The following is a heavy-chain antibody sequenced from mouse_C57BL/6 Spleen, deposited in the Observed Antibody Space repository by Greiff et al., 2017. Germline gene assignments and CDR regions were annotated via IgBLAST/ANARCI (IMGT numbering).Heavy chain of an antibody. V-gene: IGHV1-76*01. J-gene: IGHJ2*01. CDR2: IYPGSGNT. D-gene: IGHD1-1*01. CDR1: GYTFTDYY. Sequence: VQLQQSGAELVRPGASVKLSCKASGYTFTDYYINWVKQRPGQGLEWIARIYPGSGNTYYNEKFKGKATLTAEKSSSTAYMQLSSLTSEDSAVYFCAREGDYYGSSYVHFDYWGQGTTLTVSS. CDR3: AREGDYYGSSYVHFDY.